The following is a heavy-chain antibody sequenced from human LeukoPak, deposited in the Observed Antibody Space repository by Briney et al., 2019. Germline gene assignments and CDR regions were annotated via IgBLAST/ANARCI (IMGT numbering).Heavy chain of an antibody. D-gene: IGHD5-18*01. Sequence: GESLKISCKGSGYSFINYWLGWVRPMPGKGLEWMGIIYPGDSDTRYSPSFQGQVTISADKSIGTAYLQWSSLKASDTAIYYCARGGIDTVMLTTERFDYWGQGTLVTVSS. J-gene: IGHJ4*02. CDR3: ARGGIDTVMLTTERFDY. CDR1: GYSFINYW. CDR2: IYPGDSDT. V-gene: IGHV5-51*01.